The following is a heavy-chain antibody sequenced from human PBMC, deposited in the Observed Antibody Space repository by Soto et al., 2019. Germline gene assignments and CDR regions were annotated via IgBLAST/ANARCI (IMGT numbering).Heavy chain of an antibody. D-gene: IGHD3-10*01. CDR3: ARDAPGFGEPLPGMDV. Sequence: GGSRRLSCAASGFTFSSYGMHWVRQAPGKGLEWVAVIWYDGSNKYYADSVKGRFTISRDNSKNTLYLQMNSLRAEDTAVYYCARDAPGFGEPLPGMDVWGQGTTVTVSS. CDR2: IWYDGSNK. V-gene: IGHV3-33*01. CDR1: GFTFSSYG. J-gene: IGHJ6*02.